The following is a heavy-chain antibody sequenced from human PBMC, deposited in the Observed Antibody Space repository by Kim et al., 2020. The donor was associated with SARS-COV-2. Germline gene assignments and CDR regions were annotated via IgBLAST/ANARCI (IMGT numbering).Heavy chain of an antibody. CDR2: ISYDGSNK. V-gene: IGHV3-30*18. CDR3: AKDWDGDYVY. J-gene: IGHJ4*02. CDR1: GFTFSSYG. Sequence: GGSLRLSCAASGFTFSSYGMHWVRQAPGKGLEWVAVISYDGSNKYYADSVKGRFTISRDNSKNTLYLQMNSLRAEDTAVYYCAKDWDGDYVYWGQGTLVTVSS. D-gene: IGHD4-17*01.